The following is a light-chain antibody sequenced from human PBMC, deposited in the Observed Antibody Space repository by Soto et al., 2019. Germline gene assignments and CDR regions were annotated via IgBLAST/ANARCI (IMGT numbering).Light chain of an antibody. CDR3: QQLNRYPFT. J-gene: IGKJ4*01. CDR2: GAS. V-gene: IGKV1-5*01. Sequence: DIQMTQSPSTLSASAGDRVTITCRASQSISTWLAWYQQKPGKAPKLLIYGASSLASGVPSRFSGSGSGTEFTLTISSLQAEDFASYYCQQLNRYPFTFGGGTKVDIK. CDR1: QSISTW.